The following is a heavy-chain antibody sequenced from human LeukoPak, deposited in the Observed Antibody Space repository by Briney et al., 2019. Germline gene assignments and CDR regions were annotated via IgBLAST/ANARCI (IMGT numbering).Heavy chain of an antibody. J-gene: IGHJ5*02. Sequence: SETLSLTCTVSGASISSYYWSWIRQPPGKGLEWIGYIYYSGSTNYNPSLKSRVTMSVDTSKNQFSLKLSSVTAADTAVYYCATTILTGYYPSPTFDPWGQGTLVTVSS. V-gene: IGHV4-59*08. CDR3: ATTILTGYYPSPTFDP. CDR1: GASISSYY. CDR2: IYYSGST. D-gene: IGHD3-9*01.